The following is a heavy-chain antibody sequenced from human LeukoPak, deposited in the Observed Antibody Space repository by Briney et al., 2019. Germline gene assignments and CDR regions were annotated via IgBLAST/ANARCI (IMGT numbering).Heavy chain of an antibody. Sequence: ASVKVSCKVSGYTLTELSMHWVRQAPGKGLEWMGSFDPEDGETIYAQKFQGRVTITADKSTSTAYMELSSLRSEDTAVYYCARADLERKWFDPWGQGTLVTVSS. CDR2: FDPEDGET. V-gene: IGHV1-24*01. CDR1: GYTLTELS. J-gene: IGHJ5*02. D-gene: IGHD3/OR15-3a*01. CDR3: ARADLERKWFDP.